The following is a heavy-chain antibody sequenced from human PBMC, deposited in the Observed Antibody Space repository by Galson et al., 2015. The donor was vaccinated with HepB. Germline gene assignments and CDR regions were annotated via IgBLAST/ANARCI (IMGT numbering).Heavy chain of an antibody. CDR1: GFTFSSHA. Sequence: FLRLSCAASGFTFSSHAMHWVRQAPGKGLEWVAVTSYDESNKYYAESVKGRFTISRDNSRNTLYLKMNSLRAEDTAVYYCARDTRGFMGMGVWGQGTTVTVSS. J-gene: IGHJ6*02. CDR2: TSYDESNK. D-gene: IGHD3-10*01. V-gene: IGHV3-30*04. CDR3: ARDTRGFMGMGV.